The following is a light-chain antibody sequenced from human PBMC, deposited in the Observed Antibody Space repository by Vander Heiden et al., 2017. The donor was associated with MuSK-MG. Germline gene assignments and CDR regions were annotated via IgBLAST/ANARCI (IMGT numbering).Light chain of an antibody. CDR3: PQDNSASIT. V-gene: IGKV1-5*03. CDR2: QAS. Sequence: DIQMTQSPSSLSASVRDRVFITCRASQSISRWLAWYQQRPGEAPRLLIYQASTLHSGVPSRFSGSGSGTHFTLTISSLQPEDFGTYYCPQDNSASITFGKGTRLDIK. CDR1: QSISRW. J-gene: IGKJ5*01.